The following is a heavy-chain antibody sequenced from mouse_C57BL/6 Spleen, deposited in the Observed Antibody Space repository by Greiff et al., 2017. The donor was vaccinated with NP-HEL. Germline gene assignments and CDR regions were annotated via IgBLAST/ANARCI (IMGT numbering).Heavy chain of an antibody. CDR2: IRNKANGYTT. CDR3: ARSYYGNYGLYFDY. V-gene: IGHV7-3*01. Sequence: EVKVVESGGGLVQPGGSLSLSCAASGFTFTDYYMSWVRQPPGKALEWLGFIRNKANGYTTEYSASVKGRFTISRDNSQSILYLQMNALRAEDSATYYCARSYYGNYGLYFDYWGQGTTLTVSS. D-gene: IGHD2-10*01. CDR1: GFTFTDYY. J-gene: IGHJ2*01.